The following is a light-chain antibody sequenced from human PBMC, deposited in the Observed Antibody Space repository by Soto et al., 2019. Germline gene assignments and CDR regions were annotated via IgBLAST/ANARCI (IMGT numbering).Light chain of an antibody. CDR1: SSDVGRYDY. Sequence: QSALTQPRSVSGSPGQSVTISCTGTSSDVGRYDYVSWYQQHPGKAPKLMIYDFNKRPSGVSHRFSASKSGNTASLTISGLQAEDEADYYCCSYAGSNNLVFGGGTKVTVL. CDR3: CSYAGSNNLV. V-gene: IGLV2-11*01. CDR2: DFN. J-gene: IGLJ2*01.